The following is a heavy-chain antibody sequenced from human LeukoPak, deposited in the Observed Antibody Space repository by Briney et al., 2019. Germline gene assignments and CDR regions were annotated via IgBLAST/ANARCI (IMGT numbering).Heavy chain of an antibody. V-gene: IGHV4-59*08. J-gene: IGHJ4*02. D-gene: IGHD2-2*01. CDR1: RGSINSYY. CDR3: ARHGSTYALRN. Sequence: SETLSLTCTVSRGSINSYYWSWIRPPPRKGLEWIGYIYYSGRTNYNPSLPSRVTISVDTTKHQFSLKLSSVTAADTAVYYCARHGSTYALRNWGQGTLVTVSS. CDR2: IYYSGRT.